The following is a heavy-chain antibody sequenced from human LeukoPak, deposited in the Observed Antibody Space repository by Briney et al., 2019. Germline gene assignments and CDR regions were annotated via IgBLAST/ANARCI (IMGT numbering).Heavy chain of an antibody. CDR1: GGSISSSKW. D-gene: IGHD2-15*01. J-gene: IGHJ4*02. CDR2: ISYSGST. V-gene: IGHV4-59*01. Sequence: SETLSLTCTVSGGSISSSKWWSWVRQPPGKGLEWIGYISYSGSTNYNPSLKSRVTISVDTSKNQFSLKLTSVTAADTAVYYCARGVVAAPQTFDYWGQGTLVTVSS. CDR3: ARGVVAAPQTFDY.